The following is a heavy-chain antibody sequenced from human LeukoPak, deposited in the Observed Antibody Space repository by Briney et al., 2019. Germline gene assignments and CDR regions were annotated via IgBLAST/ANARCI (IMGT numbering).Heavy chain of an antibody. Sequence: TSETLSLTCTVSGYSISSGYYWGWIRQPPGKGLEWIGSIYHSGSTYYNPSLKSRVTTSVDTSKNEFSLNLSSVTAADTAVYYCARAGTNLGDYDYWGQGTLVTVSS. CDR1: GYSISSGYY. J-gene: IGHJ4*02. V-gene: IGHV4-38-2*02. D-gene: IGHD4-17*01. CDR2: IYHSGST. CDR3: ARAGTNLGDYDY.